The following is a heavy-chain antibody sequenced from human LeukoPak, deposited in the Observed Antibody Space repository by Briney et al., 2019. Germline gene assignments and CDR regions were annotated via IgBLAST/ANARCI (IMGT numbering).Heavy chain of an antibody. D-gene: IGHD5-18*01. CDR1: GGSISSGSYY. J-gene: IGHJ4*02. CDR2: IYTSGST. Sequence: PSQTLSLTCTVSGGSISSGSYYWSWIRQPAGKGLEWIGRIYTSGSTNYNPSLKSRVTISVDTSKNQFSLKLSSVTAADTAVYYCARHPARGYSYGYDYWGQGTLVTVSS. V-gene: IGHV4-61*02. CDR3: ARHPARGYSYGYDY.